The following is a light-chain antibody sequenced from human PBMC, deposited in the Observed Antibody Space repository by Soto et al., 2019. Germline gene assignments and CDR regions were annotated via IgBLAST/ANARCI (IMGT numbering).Light chain of an antibody. CDR1: QSVRSNY. Sequence: ETVLTQSPGTVSLSPGERATLSCTTSQSVRSNYLAWYQQKPGQAPRLLIYGVFSRATGIPDRFSGSGSGTDFTLTISRLEPEDYAVYYWQHYDGSPRTFGQGTKLEI. CDR3: QHYDGSPRT. CDR2: GVF. V-gene: IGKV3-20*01. J-gene: IGKJ2*01.